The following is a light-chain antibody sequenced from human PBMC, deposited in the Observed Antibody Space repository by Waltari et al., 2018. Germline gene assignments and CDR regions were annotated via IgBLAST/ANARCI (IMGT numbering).Light chain of an antibody. CDR3: SSYTSNSPFAYNYV. V-gene: IGLV2-14*01. J-gene: IGLJ1*01. Sequence: QSALTQPASVSGSPGQSITISCTGTSIDVSTYNYVSWYQQHPGKAPKLMIYDVSKRPSGFFTRFSGSKSGNTASLTISGLQAEDEADYYCSSYTSNSPFAYNYVFGTGTKVTVL. CDR2: DVS. CDR1: SIDVSTYNY.